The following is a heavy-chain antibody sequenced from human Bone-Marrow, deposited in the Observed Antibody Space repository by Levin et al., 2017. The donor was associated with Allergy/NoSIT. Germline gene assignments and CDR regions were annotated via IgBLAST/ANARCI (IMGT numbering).Heavy chain of an antibody. D-gene: IGHD1/OR15-1a*01. Sequence: GSLRLSCAIYEGSFNSYYWTWIRQAPGKGLDWIGEISQSGSTRYNPSFESRVTISVDKSKNQFFLKLNSVTAADTAVYYCARIVSRSNNDYWGQGTLVTVSS. CDR1: EGSFNSYY. CDR2: ISQSGST. CDR3: ARIVSRSNNDY. V-gene: IGHV4-34*01. J-gene: IGHJ4*02.